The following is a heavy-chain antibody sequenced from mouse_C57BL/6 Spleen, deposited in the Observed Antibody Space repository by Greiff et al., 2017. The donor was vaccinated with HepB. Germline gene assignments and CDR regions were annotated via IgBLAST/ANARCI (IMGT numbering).Heavy chain of an antibody. J-gene: IGHJ2*01. CDR1: GFTFSDYG. D-gene: IGHD1-1*01. Sequence: VQLKESGGGLVKPGGSLKLSCAASGFTFSDYGMHWVRQAPEKGLEWVAYISSGSSTIYYADTVKGRFTISRDNAKNTLFLQMTSLSSEDTAMYYCARQGYYGSSSSFDYWGQGTTLTVSS. CDR2: ISSGSSTI. CDR3: ARQGYYGSSSSFDY. V-gene: IGHV5-17*01.